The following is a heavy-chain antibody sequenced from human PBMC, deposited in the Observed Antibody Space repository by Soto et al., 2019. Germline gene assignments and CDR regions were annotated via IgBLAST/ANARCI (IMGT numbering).Heavy chain of an antibody. Sequence: PGESLKISCKGSGYSFTSYWIGWVRQMPGKGLEWMGIIYPGDSDTRYSPSFQGQVTISADKSISTAYLQWSSLKASDTAMYYCARRAFGLQRAPNYYYYSMDFWGKGTTVTLSS. J-gene: IGHJ6*04. CDR3: ARRAFGLQRAPNYYYYSMDF. D-gene: IGHD4-4*01. V-gene: IGHV5-51*01. CDR1: GYSFTSYW. CDR2: IYPGDSDT.